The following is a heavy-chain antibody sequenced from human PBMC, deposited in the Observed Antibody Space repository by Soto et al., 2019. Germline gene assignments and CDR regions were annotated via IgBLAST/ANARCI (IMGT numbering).Heavy chain of an antibody. Sequence: GGSLRLSCAASGFTFSSYGMHWVRQAPGKGLEWVAVISYDGSNKYYADSVKGRFTISRDNSKNTLYLQMNSLRAEDTAVYYCAKVPAGGSSKSWFDPWGQGTLVTVSS. D-gene: IGHD3-16*01. V-gene: IGHV3-30*18. CDR2: ISYDGSNK. CDR3: AKVPAGGSSKSWFDP. CDR1: GFTFSSYG. J-gene: IGHJ5*02.